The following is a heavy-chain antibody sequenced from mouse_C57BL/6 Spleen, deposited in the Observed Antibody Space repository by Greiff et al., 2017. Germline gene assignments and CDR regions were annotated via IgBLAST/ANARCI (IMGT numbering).Heavy chain of an antibody. CDR2: INPSNGGT. CDR3: ARYYDGYLRFAY. CDR1: GYTFTSYW. V-gene: IGHV1-53*01. D-gene: IGHD2-3*01. J-gene: IGHJ3*01. Sequence: VKLQQSGPELVKPGASVKLSCKASGYTFTSYWMHWVKQRPGQGLEWIGNINPSNGGTNYNEKFKSKATLTVDKSSSTAYMQLSSRTSEDSAVYYCARYYDGYLRFAYWGQGTLVTVSA.